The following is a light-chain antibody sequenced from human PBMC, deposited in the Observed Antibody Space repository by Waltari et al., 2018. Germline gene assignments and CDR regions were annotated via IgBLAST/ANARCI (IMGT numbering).Light chain of an antibody. CDR3: CSQSTYNGVI. CDR1: SSDVGGDDS. Sequence: QSALSQPASVSGSPGQSITISCTGSSSDVGGDDSVSWYQDHPGQAPKLIIYDVNNRPSGVSARFSGSRSGNTASLTISGLQAEDEANYYCCSQSTYNGVIFGGGTKLPVL. V-gene: IGLV2-14*03. CDR2: DVN. J-gene: IGLJ2*01.